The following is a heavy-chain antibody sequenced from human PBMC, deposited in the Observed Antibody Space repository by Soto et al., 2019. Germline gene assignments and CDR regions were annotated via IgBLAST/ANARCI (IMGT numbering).Heavy chain of an antibody. Sequence: ASVKVSCKASGYTFTSYGISWVRQAPGQGLEWMGWISAYNGNTNYAQKLQGRVTMTTDTSTSTAYMELRSLRSDDTAVYYCVRVGQEYSSSSWFDPWGQGTLVTVSS. D-gene: IGHD6-6*01. V-gene: IGHV1-18*01. CDR2: ISAYNGNT. J-gene: IGHJ5*02. CDR3: VRVGQEYSSSSWFDP. CDR1: GYTFTSYG.